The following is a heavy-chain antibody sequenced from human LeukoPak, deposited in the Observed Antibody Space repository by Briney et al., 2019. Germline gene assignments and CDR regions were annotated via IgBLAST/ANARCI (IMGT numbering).Heavy chain of an antibody. CDR2: IYYSGST. V-gene: IGHV4-59*08. CDR1: GGSISSYY. Sequence: SETLSLTCTVSGGSISSYYWSWIRQPPGKGLEWIGYIYYSGSTNYNPSLKSRVTISVDTSKNQFSLKLSSVTAAHTAVYYCARHMGLGYSYGYPYFDYWGQGTLVTVSS. D-gene: IGHD5-18*01. CDR3: ARHMGLGYSYGYPYFDY. J-gene: IGHJ4*02.